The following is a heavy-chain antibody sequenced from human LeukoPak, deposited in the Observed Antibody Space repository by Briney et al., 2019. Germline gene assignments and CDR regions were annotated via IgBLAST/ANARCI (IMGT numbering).Heavy chain of an antibody. D-gene: IGHD2-2*01. CDR1: GLIVSNNY. CDR2: VYSGGHT. V-gene: IGHV3-53*01. J-gene: IGHJ4*02. Sequence: PGGSLRLSCAASGLIVSNNYMSWVRQAPGKGLEWASIVYSGGHTYYADSVKGRFTISRDKSKNTLYLQMSSLRAEDTAVYYCARGIRDCSRTTCYQPFDYWGQGALVTVSS. CDR3: ARGIRDCSRTTCYQPFDY.